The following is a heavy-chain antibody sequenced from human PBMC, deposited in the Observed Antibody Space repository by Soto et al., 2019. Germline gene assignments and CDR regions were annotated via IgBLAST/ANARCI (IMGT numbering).Heavy chain of an antibody. CDR1: GYTFTSYG. J-gene: IGHJ4*02. Sequence: QVQLVQSGVEVEKPGASVKVSCKASGYTFTSYGISWVRQAPGQGLEWMGWISAYNGNTNYAQKFQGRVTTTTDTSTSTAYMELRSLRFDDTAVYYCARDVPTVTTGGPDYWGQGTLVTVSS. D-gene: IGHD4-17*01. CDR3: ARDVPTVTTGGPDY. CDR2: ISAYNGNT. V-gene: IGHV1-18*01.